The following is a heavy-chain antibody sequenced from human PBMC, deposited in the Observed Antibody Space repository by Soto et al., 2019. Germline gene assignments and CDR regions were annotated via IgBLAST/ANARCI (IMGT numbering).Heavy chain of an antibody. D-gene: IGHD6-19*01. J-gene: IGHJ2*01. Sequence: GGSLRLSCTASGFTFNFYSIHWVRQAPGKGLEWVAVMSYDGTKKFFADSVKGRFTISRDNTKNTLFLDMDRLTTEDTAMYYCARDGDSSGWNYWYFELWGRGTRVTVSS. CDR2: MSYDGTKK. CDR3: ARDGDSSGWNYWYFEL. V-gene: IGHV3-30*04. CDR1: GFTFNFYS.